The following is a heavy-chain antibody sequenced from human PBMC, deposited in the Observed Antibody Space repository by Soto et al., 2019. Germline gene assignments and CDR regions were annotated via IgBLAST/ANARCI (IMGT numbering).Heavy chain of an antibody. CDR2: INPKFGET. CDR1: GYTFTAYY. V-gene: IGHV1-2*02. D-gene: IGHD3-10*01. CDR3: ARNMDYYYGPGSGNGHGV. Sequence: QVQLVQSGAEVKEPGDSVRVSCEASGYTFTAYYIHWVRQAPGQGLEWMGWINPKFGETTYAQDFQGMLTLTRDMYISTVYMDLSRLTSDDTAIYYCARNMDYYYGPGSGNGHGVWGQGTTVNVFS. J-gene: IGHJ6*02.